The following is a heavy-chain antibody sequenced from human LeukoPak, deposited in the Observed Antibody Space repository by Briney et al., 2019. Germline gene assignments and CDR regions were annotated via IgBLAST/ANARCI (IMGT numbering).Heavy chain of an antibody. CDR1: GFTFSYHS. J-gene: IGHJ4*02. Sequence: SGGSLRLPCAASGFTFSYHSINWVRQAPGKGLEWVSSVSSSGSTIYYADSVKGRFSMSRDNAKNSVYLQMTSLRDEDTAVYYCARGRGSSNYFDCWGQGTLVTVSS. CDR2: VSSSGSTI. D-gene: IGHD6-13*01. CDR3: ARGRGSSNYFDC. V-gene: IGHV3-48*02.